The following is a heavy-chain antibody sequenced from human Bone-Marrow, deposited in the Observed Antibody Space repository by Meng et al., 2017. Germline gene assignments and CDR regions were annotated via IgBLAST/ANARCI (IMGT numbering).Heavy chain of an antibody. CDR1: GGSFSGYY. CDR2: INHSGST. CDR3: AGISYYYGSGSYYKSYYFDY. V-gene: IGHV4-34*01. Sequence: QELLPEWAAGLLMSAVPRVLTCAFYGGSFSGYYWRWIRQPPGKGLEWIGEINHSGSTNYNPSLKSRVTISVDTFKNQFSLKLSSVTAADTAVYYCAGISYYYGSGSYYKSYYFDYWGQGTLVTVSS. J-gene: IGHJ4*02. D-gene: IGHD3-10*01.